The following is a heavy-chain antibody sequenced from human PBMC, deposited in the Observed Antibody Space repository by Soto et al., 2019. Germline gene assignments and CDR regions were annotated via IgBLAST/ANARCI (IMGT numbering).Heavy chain of an antibody. Sequence: QVRLEQSGPEVKKTGASVKVSCKASGYTFTSYGISWVRQAPGQGLEWMGWINIYSGDANYAQRFRARVTMTRGTSTNTVYMEMRSLRSDDTAVYYCARALYYYDNSGLAYWGQGTLVTVSS. V-gene: IGHV1-18*01. CDR1: GYTFTSYG. J-gene: IGHJ4*02. CDR2: INIYSGDA. CDR3: ARALYYYDNSGLAY. D-gene: IGHD3-22*01.